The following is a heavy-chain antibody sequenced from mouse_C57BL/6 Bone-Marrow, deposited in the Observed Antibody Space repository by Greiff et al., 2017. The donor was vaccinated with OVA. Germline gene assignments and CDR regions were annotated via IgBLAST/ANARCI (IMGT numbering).Heavy chain of an antibody. D-gene: IGHD2-3*01. Sequence: LQESGAELVKPGASVKISCKASGYAFSSYWMNWVKQRPGKGLEWIGQIYPGDGDTNYNGKFKGKATLTADKSSSTAYMQLSSLTSEDSAVYFCAREGYYLDWYFDGWGTGTTVTVSS. CDR3: AREGYYLDWYFDG. V-gene: IGHV1-80*01. CDR1: GYAFSSYW. J-gene: IGHJ1*03. CDR2: IYPGDGDT.